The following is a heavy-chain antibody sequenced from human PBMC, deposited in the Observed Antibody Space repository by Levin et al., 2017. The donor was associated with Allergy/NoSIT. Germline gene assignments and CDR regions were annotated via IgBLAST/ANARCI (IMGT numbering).Heavy chain of an antibody. Sequence: GSLRLSCAVYGGSFSGYYWSWIRQPPGKGLEWIGEINHSGSTNYNPSLKSRVTISVDTSKNQFSLKLSSVTAADTAVYYCARGGYYGVAPLGRRNWFDPWGQGTLVTVSS. J-gene: IGHJ5*02. CDR2: INHSGST. CDR3: ARGGYYGVAPLGRRNWFDP. V-gene: IGHV4-34*01. D-gene: IGHD4-17*01. CDR1: GGSFSGYY.